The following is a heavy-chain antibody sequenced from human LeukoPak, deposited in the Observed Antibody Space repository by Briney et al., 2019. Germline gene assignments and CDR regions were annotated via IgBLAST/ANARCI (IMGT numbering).Heavy chain of an antibody. CDR1: GGSISTYY. CDR3: ARADSSSSADAFDI. J-gene: IGHJ3*02. D-gene: IGHD6-6*01. CDR2: VYYSGST. V-gene: IGHV4-59*08. Sequence: SETLSLTCTVSGGSISTYYWSWIRQPPGKGLEWIGYVYYSGSTNYNPSLMSRVTISVDTSENQFSLKLSSVTAADTAVYYCARADSSSSADAFDIWGQGTMVTVSS.